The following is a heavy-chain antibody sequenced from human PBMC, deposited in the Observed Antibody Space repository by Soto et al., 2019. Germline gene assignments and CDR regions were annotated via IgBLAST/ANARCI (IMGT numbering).Heavy chain of an antibody. D-gene: IGHD6-19*01. CDR3: ARESRGSSGWYYFDY. CDR2: INAGNGNT. V-gene: IGHV1-3*01. Sequence: ASVKVSCKASGYTFTSYAKHWVRQAPGQRLEWMGWINAGNGNTKYSQKFQGRVTITRDTSASTAYMELSSLRSEDTAVYYCARESRGSSGWYYFDYWGQGTLVTVS. J-gene: IGHJ4*02. CDR1: GYTFTSYA.